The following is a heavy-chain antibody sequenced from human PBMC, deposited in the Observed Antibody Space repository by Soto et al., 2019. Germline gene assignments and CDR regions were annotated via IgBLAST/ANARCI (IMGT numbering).Heavy chain of an antibody. V-gene: IGHV1-18*01. CDR1: GYTFTSYG. CDR3: AREMANSSGWFWGSYYYYYGMDV. CDR2: ISAYNDNT. D-gene: IGHD6-19*01. Sequence: GASVKVSCKASGYTFTSYGISWVRQAPGQGLEWMGWISAYNDNTNYAQKLQGRVTMTTDTSTSTAYMELRSLRSDDTAVYYCAREMANSSGWFWGSYYYYYGMDVWGQGTTVTSP. J-gene: IGHJ6*02.